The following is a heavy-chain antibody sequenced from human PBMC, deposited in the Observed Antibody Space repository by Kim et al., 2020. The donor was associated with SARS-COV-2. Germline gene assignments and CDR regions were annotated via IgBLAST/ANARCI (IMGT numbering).Heavy chain of an antibody. V-gene: IGHV3-9*01. CDR1: GFTFDDYA. CDR2: ISWNSGSI. Sequence: GGSLRLSCAASGFTFDDYAMHWVRQAPGKGLEWVSGISWNSGSIGYADSVKGRFTISRDNAKNSLYLQMNSLRAEDTALYYCAKDGGVGYQPHNFDYWGQGTLVTVSS. CDR3: AKDGGVGYQPHNFDY. D-gene: IGHD2-2*01. J-gene: IGHJ4*02.